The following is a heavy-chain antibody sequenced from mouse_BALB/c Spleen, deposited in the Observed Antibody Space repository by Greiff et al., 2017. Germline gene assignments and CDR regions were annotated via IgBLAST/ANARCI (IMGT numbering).Heavy chain of an antibody. CDR3: ARGVWEWFAY. J-gene: IGHJ3*01. V-gene: IGHV5-6-3*01. CDR1: GFTFSSYG. CDR2: INSNGGST. Sequence: EVKVVESGGGLVQPGGSLKLSCAASGFTFSSYGMSWVRQTPDKRLELVATINSNGGSTYYPDSVKGRFTISRDNAKNTRYLQMSSLKSEDTAMYYCARGVWEWFAYWGQGTLVTVSA. D-gene: IGHD2-10*02.